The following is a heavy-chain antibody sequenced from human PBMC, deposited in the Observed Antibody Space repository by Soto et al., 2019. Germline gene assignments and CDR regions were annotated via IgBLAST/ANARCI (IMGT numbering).Heavy chain of an antibody. J-gene: IGHJ4*02. CDR2: ISYDGSNK. CDR1: GFTFSSYG. CDR3: AKGRSAAGDY. Sequence: QVQLVESGGGVVQPGRSLRLSCAASGFTFSSYGMHWVRQAPGKGLEWVAVISYDGSNKYYADSVKGRFTISTDNSKNTLYLQMNSLRAEDTAVYYCAKGRSAAGDYWGQGTLVTVSS. V-gene: IGHV3-30*18. D-gene: IGHD6-13*01.